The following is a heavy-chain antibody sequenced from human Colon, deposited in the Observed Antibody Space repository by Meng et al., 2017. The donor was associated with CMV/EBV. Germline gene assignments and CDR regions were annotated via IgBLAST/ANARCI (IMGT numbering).Heavy chain of an antibody. J-gene: IGHJ4*02. Sequence: QFHLAQADTGVKKPGASVIVTGKTTAYIFDNNGYSMVRVPPGQGLGWVGFGRDADRLTDYAQIFRGRVTMTADRSTTTAYMEVRRLGSEDTAIYYCVRDAGNWLLDHWGQGTLVTVSS. CDR1: AYIFDNNG. CDR3: VRDAGNWLLDH. D-gene: IGHD1-1*01. V-gene: IGHV1-18*04. CDR2: GRDADRLT.